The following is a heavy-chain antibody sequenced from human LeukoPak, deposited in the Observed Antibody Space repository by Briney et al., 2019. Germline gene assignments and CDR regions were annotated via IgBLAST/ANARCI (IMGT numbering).Heavy chain of an antibody. CDR1: GFTFSTYS. V-gene: IGHV3-21*01. D-gene: IGHD1-1*01. CDR3: ARDRLLEDREYNYYFYMDV. Sequence: GGSLRLSCAASGFTFSTYSMNWVRQAPGKGLEWVSSISSSSGYIYYADSVKGRFTISRDNAKNSLFLQMNSLRAEDTAVYYCARDRLLEDREYNYYFYMDVWGKGTTVTVSS. CDR2: ISSSSGYI. J-gene: IGHJ6*03.